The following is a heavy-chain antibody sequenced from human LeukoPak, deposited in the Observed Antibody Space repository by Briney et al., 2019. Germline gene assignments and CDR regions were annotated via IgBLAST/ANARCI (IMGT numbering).Heavy chain of an antibody. J-gene: IGHJ6*02. CDR2: ISGSGGNT. CDR3: AKRYCTTTSCSYYFYYGMDV. D-gene: IGHD2-2*01. V-gene: IGHV3-23*01. Sequence: GSLRLSCEASGFTFSSYAMNWVRQAPGKGLEWISAISGSGGNTYYADSVKGRFTISRDNSKNTLFLQMDSLRAEDTAVYYCAKRYCTTTSCSYYFYYGMDVWGQGTTVTVSS. CDR1: GFTFSSYA.